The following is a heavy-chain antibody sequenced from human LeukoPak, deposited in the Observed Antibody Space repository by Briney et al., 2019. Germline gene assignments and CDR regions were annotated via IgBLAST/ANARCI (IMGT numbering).Heavy chain of an antibody. CDR2: IYSDGRI. CDR3: ARVKRLLPNDAFDM. V-gene: IGHV3-66*01. Sequence: GGSLRLSCAASGFTVSRNYMNWVRQATGKGLEWVSIIYSDGRIYYADSVKGRFTISRDNSKNTVHLQMNSLRADDTAVYYCARVKRLLPNDAFDMWGQGTMVTVSS. D-gene: IGHD3-22*01. CDR1: GFTVSRNY. J-gene: IGHJ3*02.